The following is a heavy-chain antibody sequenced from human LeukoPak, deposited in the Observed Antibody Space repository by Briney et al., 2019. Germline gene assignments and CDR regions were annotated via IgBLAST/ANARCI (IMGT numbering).Heavy chain of an antibody. CDR1: GFTFSSYW. J-gene: IGHJ6*02. V-gene: IGHV3-7*01. CDR2: IKQDGSEK. CDR3: ARDLPTFYYGMDV. Sequence: GGSLRLSCAASGFTFSSYWMSWVRQAPGKGLEWVANIKQDGSEKYYVDSVKDRFTISRDNAKNSLYLQMNSLRAEDTAVYYCARDLPTFYYGMDVWGQGTTVTVSS.